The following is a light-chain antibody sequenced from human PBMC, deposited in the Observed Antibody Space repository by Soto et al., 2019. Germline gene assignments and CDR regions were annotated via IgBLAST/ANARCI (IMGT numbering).Light chain of an antibody. CDR1: QSVSSN. Sequence: EIVMTQSPATLSVSPGERATLSCRASQSVSSNLARYQQKHGQAPRLLIYGASTRATGIPARFRGSGSGTEFTLTITSLQSEDVAIYYCQHYNNWPPWTFGHGTKVDIK. V-gene: IGKV3-15*01. J-gene: IGKJ1*01. CDR3: QHYNNWPPWT. CDR2: GAS.